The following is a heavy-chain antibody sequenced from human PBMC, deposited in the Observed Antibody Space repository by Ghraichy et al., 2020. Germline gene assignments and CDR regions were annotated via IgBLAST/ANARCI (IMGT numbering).Heavy chain of an antibody. CDR3: ARELPMWFEELQGENDVFDI. V-gene: IGHV3-30*04. Sequence: GGSLRLSCVASGFTFLSYAMYWVRQAPGKGLETVAFISYDGGNTKYADSVQGRFTISRDNSKNTLYLQMSSLRPDDTAVYYCARELPMWFEELQGENDVFDIWGQGTMVAVSS. CDR2: ISYDGGNT. J-gene: IGHJ3*02. CDR1: GFTFLSYA. D-gene: IGHD3-10*01.